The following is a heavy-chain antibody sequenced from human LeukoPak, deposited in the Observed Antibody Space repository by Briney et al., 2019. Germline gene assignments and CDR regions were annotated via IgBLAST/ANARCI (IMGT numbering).Heavy chain of an antibody. CDR3: AGGPYYYYYMDV. CDR2: INPNSGGT. J-gene: IGHJ6*03. Sequence: ASVKVSCKASGYTFTSYTIHWVRQAPGQSLEWMGWINPNSGGTNYAQKFQGRVTMTRDTSISTAYMELSRLRSDDTAVYYCAGGPYYYYYMDVWGKGTTVTVSS. CDR1: GYTFTSYT. D-gene: IGHD6-25*01. V-gene: IGHV1-2*02.